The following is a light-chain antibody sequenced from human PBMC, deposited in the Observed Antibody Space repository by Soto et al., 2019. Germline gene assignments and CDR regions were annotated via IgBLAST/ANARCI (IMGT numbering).Light chain of an antibody. Sequence: EIVMTQSPATLSVSPGERATLSCRASQSVSSNLAWYQQKPGQAPRLLIYGASTRATGIPARFSGSGSGTEFTLTISSLQSEHFAVYYCQQYNNWHTFGQGTKLEIK. J-gene: IGKJ2*01. CDR2: GAS. CDR3: QQYNNWHT. CDR1: QSVSSN. V-gene: IGKV3-15*01.